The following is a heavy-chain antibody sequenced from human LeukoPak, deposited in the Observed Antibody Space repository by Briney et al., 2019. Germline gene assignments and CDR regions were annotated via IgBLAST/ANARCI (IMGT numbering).Heavy chain of an antibody. V-gene: IGHV3-74*01. CDR3: AGPLSIAARELGAFDI. J-gene: IGHJ3*02. CDR1: GFTFSNNW. D-gene: IGHD6-6*01. Sequence: PGGSLRLSCAASGFTFSNNWMHWVRQAPGKGLVWVSRINSDGRTTTYADSVKGRFTISRDNAKNTLYLQMNSLRAEDTAVYYCAGPLSIAARELGAFDIWGQGTMVTVSS. CDR2: INSDGRTT.